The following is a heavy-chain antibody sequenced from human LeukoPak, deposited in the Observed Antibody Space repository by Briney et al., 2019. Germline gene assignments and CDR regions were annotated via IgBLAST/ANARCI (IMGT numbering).Heavy chain of an antibody. CDR2: ISGSAGST. D-gene: IGHD6-19*01. J-gene: IGHJ4*02. Sequence: GRSLTLACAASGFTFSGYAMNWVRQAPGKGLEWGSGISGSAGSTYYADSVKGRFPISRDNSKNTLSLQMNSLRAEDTAVYYCAKSTSGWYDFDYWGRGTLVSVSS. CDR1: GFTFSGYA. CDR3: AKSTSGWYDFDY. V-gene: IGHV3-23*01.